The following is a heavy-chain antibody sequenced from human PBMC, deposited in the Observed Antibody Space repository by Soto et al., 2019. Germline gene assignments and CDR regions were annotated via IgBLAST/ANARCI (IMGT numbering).Heavy chain of an antibody. CDR2: ISSSSSTI. CDR3: ARDHYDFWSGYYLPDAFDI. CDR1: GFTFSSYA. Sequence: EVQLLESGGGLVQPGGSLRLSCAASGFTFSSYAMSWVRQAPGKGLEWVSYISSSSSTIYYADSVKGRFTISRDNAKNSLYLQMNSLRDEDTAVYYCARDHYDFWSGYYLPDAFDIWGQGTMVTVSS. D-gene: IGHD3-3*01. V-gene: IGHV3-48*02. J-gene: IGHJ3*02.